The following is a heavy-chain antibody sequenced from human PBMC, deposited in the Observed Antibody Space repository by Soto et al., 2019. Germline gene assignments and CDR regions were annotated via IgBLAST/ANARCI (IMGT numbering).Heavy chain of an antibody. D-gene: IGHD3-22*01. J-gene: IGHJ4*02. CDR1: GYTFTGYY. CDR3: ARARVYYFDSSGYDY. Sequence: ASAKVSCKASGYTFTGYYMHWVRQAPGQGLEWMGWINPNNGDTNYAQKLQGRVTMTRDTSISTAYMELSRLGFDDTAVYYCARARVYYFDSSGYDYWGQGALVTVSS. V-gene: IGHV1-2*02. CDR2: INPNNGDT.